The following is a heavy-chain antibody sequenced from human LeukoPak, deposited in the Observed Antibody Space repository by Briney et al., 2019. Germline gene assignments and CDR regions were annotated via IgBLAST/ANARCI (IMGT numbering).Heavy chain of an antibody. V-gene: IGHV4-59*04. CDR1: GGSISSYY. Sequence: ASETLSLTCTVSGGSISSYYWSWIRQPPGKGLEWIGYIYYSGSTYYNPSLKSRVTISVDTSKNQFSLKLSSVTAADTAVYYCARRPPRIAAAGTIDCWGQGTLVTVSS. D-gene: IGHD6-13*01. CDR2: IYYSGST. CDR3: ARRPPRIAAAGTIDC. J-gene: IGHJ4*02.